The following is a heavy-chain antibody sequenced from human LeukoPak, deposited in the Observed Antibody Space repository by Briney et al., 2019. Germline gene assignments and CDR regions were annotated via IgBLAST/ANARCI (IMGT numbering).Heavy chain of an antibody. Sequence: SETLSLTCTVSGGSISSGSYYWGWIRQPPGKGLEWIGSIYYSGSTYYNPSLKSRVTISVDTSKNQFSLKLSSVTAADTAVYYCARGLFGGWFYWGQGTLVTVSS. J-gene: IGHJ4*02. V-gene: IGHV4-39*07. D-gene: IGHD3-3*01. CDR1: GGSISSGSYY. CDR2: IYYSGST. CDR3: ARGLFGGWFY.